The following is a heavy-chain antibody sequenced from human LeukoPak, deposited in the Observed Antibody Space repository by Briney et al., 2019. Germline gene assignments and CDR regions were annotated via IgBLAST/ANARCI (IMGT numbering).Heavy chain of an antibody. Sequence: ASVKVSCKASGYSFTDYHMHWVRQAPGQGLEWMGWINTKTGGKNYAQTFQGRVTLTRDTSISTVYMEMSSLRSDDTAVYYCARDRPGYSSYFDPWGQGTLVTVSS. D-gene: IGHD6-19*01. CDR1: GYSFTDYH. V-gene: IGHV1-2*02. J-gene: IGHJ5*02. CDR2: INTKTGGK. CDR3: ARDRPGYSSYFDP.